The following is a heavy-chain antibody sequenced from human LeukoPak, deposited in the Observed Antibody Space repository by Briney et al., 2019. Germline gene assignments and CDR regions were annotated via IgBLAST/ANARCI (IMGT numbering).Heavy chain of an antibody. CDR2: ISGSGPNT. CDR3: AKTGGSGWFSDY. J-gene: IGHJ4*02. D-gene: IGHD6-19*01. CDR1: GLTFSSYA. V-gene: IGHV3-23*01. Sequence: GGSLRLSCAASGLTFSSYAMSWFRQPPGKGLDWVSAISGSGPNTYYADSVKGRFTISRDNSKNTLYLQMNSLRAEDTALYYCAKTGGSGWFSDYWGQGTLVTVSS.